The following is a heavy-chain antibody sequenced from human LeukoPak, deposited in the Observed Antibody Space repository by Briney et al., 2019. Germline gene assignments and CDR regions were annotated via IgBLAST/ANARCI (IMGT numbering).Heavy chain of an antibody. CDR2: IYWNDDK. CDR3: AHISGFDWFFEPGWFDP. CDR1: GFSLSTSGVG. V-gene: IGHV2-5*01. Sequence: SGPTLVNPTQTLTLTCTFSGFSLSTSGVGVGWIRQPPGKALEWLALIYWNDDKRYSPSLKSRLTITKDTSKNQVVLTMTNMDPVDTATYYCAHISGFDWFFEPGWFDPWGQGTLVTVSS. J-gene: IGHJ5*02. D-gene: IGHD3-9*01.